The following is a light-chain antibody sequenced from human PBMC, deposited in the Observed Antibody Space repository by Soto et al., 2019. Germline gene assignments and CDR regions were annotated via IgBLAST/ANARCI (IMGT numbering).Light chain of an antibody. CDR3: QQYGSSPRT. V-gene: IGKV3-20*01. CDR2: GAS. CDR1: QTVTTH. J-gene: IGKJ1*01. Sequence: IVLTQSPATLSLSPGERATLSCRASQTVTTHLAWYQHKPGQAPRLLIYGASSRATGIPDRFSGSGSGTDFTLTISRLEPEDFAVYYCQQYGSSPRTFGQGTKVDIK.